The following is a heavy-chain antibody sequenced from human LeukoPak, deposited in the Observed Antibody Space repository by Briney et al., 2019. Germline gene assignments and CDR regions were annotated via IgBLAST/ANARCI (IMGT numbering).Heavy chain of an antibody. V-gene: IGHV1-2*02. CDR2: INPNSGGT. D-gene: IGHD6-19*01. CDR3: ARGSSSGWYGSFDY. CDR1: GYTFTFYD. Sequence: GASVKLSFKAAGYTFTFYDMHWVRHAPGQGLEWMGWINPNSGGTNYAQKLQGRVTMTRDTSISTAYMELSRLRSDDTAVYYCARGSSSGWYGSFDYWGQGTLVTVSS. J-gene: IGHJ4*02.